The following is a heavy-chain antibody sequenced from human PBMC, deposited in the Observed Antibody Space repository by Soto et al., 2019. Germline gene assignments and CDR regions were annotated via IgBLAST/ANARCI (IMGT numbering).Heavy chain of an antibody. Sequence: TLSLTCTVSGGSISSGGYYWSWILQHPGKGLEWIGYIYYSGSTYYNPSLKSRVTISVDTSKNQFSLKLSSVTAADTAVYYCARGLWFGELLLYWYFDLWGRGTLVTVSS. J-gene: IGHJ2*01. CDR1: GGSISSGGYY. D-gene: IGHD3-10*01. CDR2: IYYSGST. CDR3: ARGLWFGELLLYWYFDL. V-gene: IGHV4-31*03.